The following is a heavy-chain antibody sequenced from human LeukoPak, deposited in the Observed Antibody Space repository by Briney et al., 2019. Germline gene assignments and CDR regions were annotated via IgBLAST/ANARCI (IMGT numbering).Heavy chain of an antibody. D-gene: IGHD3-10*01. CDR1: GFTLSSHW. Sequence: GSLRLSCAGFGFTLSSHWMSWVRQASGKGLELVANIKQDGSEKYYVDSVKGRFTISRDNAKNSLYLQMNSLRAEDTAVYYCARERGSKCFDYWGQGTLVTVSS. CDR2: IKQDGSEK. V-gene: IGHV3-7*01. CDR3: ARERGSKCFDY. J-gene: IGHJ4*02.